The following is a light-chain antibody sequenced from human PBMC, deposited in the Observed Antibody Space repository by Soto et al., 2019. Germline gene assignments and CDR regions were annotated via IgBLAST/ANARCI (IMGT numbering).Light chain of an antibody. CDR1: QFIGSN. Sequence: MTQSPVTLSVSPGERATLSCRASQFIGSNLAWYQQKPAQPPRLLIYDASTRATGIPARFSGSGSGTEFTLTISSRQSEDFAVYYCQQYNNWPPLTFGGGTKVDIK. CDR3: QQYNNWPPLT. CDR2: DAS. V-gene: IGKV3-15*01. J-gene: IGKJ4*01.